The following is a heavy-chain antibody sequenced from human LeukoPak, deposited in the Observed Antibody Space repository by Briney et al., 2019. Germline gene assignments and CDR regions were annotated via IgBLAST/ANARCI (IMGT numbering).Heavy chain of an antibody. CDR3: TRDRGTYNWFDP. V-gene: IGHV3-73*01. Sequence: SGGSLRLSCAASGFTFSGSAVHWVRQSSGNGLEWVGHIDKKDNLYATAYAESVKGRFTISRDDSKDTAFLHMDSLKTEDTALYYCTRDRGTYNWFDPWGQGTLVTVSS. D-gene: IGHD2-15*01. CDR2: IDKKDNLYAT. CDR1: GFTFSGSA. J-gene: IGHJ5*02.